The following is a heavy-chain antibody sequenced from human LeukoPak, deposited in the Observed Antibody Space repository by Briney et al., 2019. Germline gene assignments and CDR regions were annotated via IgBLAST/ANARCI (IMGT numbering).Heavy chain of an antibody. CDR2: IIPIFGTA. J-gene: IGHJ4*02. V-gene: IGHV1-69*06. Sequence: SSVKVSCKASGGTFSSYAISWVRQAPGQGLEWMGGIIPIFGTANYAQKFQGRVTITADKSTSTAYMELSSLRSEDTAVYYCARDDVGSSSAPPFDYWGQGTLVTVSS. D-gene: IGHD6-13*01. CDR1: GGTFSSYA. CDR3: ARDDVGSSSAPPFDY.